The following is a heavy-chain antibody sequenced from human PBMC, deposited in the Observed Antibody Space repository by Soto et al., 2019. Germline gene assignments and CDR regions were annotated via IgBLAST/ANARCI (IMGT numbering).Heavy chain of an antibody. CDR3: ATDSTVTPGTDAFDI. D-gene: IGHD4-17*01. CDR1: GYTLTELS. J-gene: IGHJ3*02. CDR2: FDPEDGET. Sequence: ASVKVSCKVSGYTLTELSMHWVRQAPGKGLEWMGGFDPEDGETIYAQKFQGRVTMTEDTSTDTAYMELSSLRSEDTAVYYCATDSTVTPGTDAFDIWGQGTMVTVSS. V-gene: IGHV1-24*01.